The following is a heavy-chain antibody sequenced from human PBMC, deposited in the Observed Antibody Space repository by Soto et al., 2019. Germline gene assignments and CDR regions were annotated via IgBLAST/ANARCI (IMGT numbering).Heavy chain of an antibody. J-gene: IGHJ6*03. CDR1: GFTFSSYV. V-gene: IGHV3-23*01. Sequence: GGSLRLSCAASGFTFSSYVMSWVRQAPGKGLEWVSGITASGGTTYYADSVKGRFTISRDNSKNTLYLQMDSLRAEDTAVYYCAKDSYYYMDVWGLGTPVTVSS. CDR2: ITASGGTT. CDR3: AKDSYYYMDV.